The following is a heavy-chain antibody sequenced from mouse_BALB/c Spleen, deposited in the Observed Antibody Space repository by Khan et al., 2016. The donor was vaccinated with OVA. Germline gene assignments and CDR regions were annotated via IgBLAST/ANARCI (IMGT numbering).Heavy chain of an antibody. CDR3: TRSGIGSFAF. D-gene: IGHD2-14*01. CDR2: IYPGNGNT. V-gene: IGHV1-77*01. CDR1: GYTFTDYY. J-gene: IGHJ3*01. Sequence: QVQLKESGAELARPGASVKLSCKASGYTFTDYYINWVKQRTGQGLEWIGHIYPGNGNTYYNENFKGKATLTADKSSSTAFMHLSSLTSEDSAVYFCTRSGIGSFAFWGQGTLVTVSA.